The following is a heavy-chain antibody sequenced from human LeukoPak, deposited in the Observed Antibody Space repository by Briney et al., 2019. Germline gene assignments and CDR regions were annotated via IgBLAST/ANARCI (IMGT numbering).Heavy chain of an antibody. J-gene: IGHJ4*02. CDR3: ARDPTYYYDSRGYPLYYFDY. V-gene: IGHV1-46*03. Sequence: ASVKVSCKASVYTCTCYYIHWVRHAHGPGLEWMGIIKPSRGSTSYAQTFHGRVTMTRDTATSTVYMELSSLRSEDTAVYYGARDPTYYYDSRGYPLYYFDYWGQGTLVTVSS. D-gene: IGHD3-22*01. CDR2: IKPSRGST. CDR1: VYTCTCYY.